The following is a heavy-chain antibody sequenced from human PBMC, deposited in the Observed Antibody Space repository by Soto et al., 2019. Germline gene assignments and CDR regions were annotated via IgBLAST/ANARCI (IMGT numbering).Heavy chain of an antibody. D-gene: IGHD7-27*01. CDR2: ISYDGTNK. CDR3: ARDPKTSGGQHWAFNYFDS. CDR1: GFSFSISP. V-gene: IGHV3-30-3*01. J-gene: IGHJ4*02. Sequence: GGSLRLSCAASGFSFSISPMHWVRQAPGKGPEWVALISYDGTNKFYADSVKGRFTISRDNSKSTLYLQVDSLRPEDAAVYYCARDPKTSGGQHWAFNYFDSWGQGTLVIVSS.